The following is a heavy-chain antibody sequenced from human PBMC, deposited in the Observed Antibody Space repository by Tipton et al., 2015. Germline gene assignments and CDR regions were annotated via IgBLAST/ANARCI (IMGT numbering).Heavy chain of an antibody. J-gene: IGHJ6*02. V-gene: IGHV4-59*01. CDR2: IYYSGST. D-gene: IGHD2-15*01. Sequence: TLSLTCTVSGGSISSYYWSWIRQPPGKGLEWIGYIYYSGSTNYNPSLKSRVTISVDTSKNQFSLKLSSVTAADTAVYYCAREGGYCSGGSCYNRDYYYYGMDVWGQGTTVTVS. CDR3: AREGGYCSGGSCYNRDYYYYGMDV. CDR1: GGSISSYY.